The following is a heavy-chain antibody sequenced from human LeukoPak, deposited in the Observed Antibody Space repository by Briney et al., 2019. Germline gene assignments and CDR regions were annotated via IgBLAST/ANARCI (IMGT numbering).Heavy chain of an antibody. J-gene: IGHJ4*02. V-gene: IGHV3-7*01. CDR3: ARLVFRYCSSTSCYAPSFDY. Sequence: GGSLRLSCAASGFTFSSYWMSWVRQAPRKGLEWVANIKQDGSEKYYVDSVKGRFTISRDNAKNSLYLQMNSLRAEDTAVYYCARLVFRYCSSTSCYAPSFDYWGQGTLVTVSS. CDR1: GFTFSSYW. D-gene: IGHD2-2*01. CDR2: IKQDGSEK.